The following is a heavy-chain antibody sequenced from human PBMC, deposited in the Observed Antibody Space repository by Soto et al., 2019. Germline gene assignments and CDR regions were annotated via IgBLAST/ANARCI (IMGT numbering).Heavy chain of an antibody. J-gene: IGHJ6*02. D-gene: IGHD5-18*01. CDR3: ATRTSGYSYGYNYYGMDV. CDR1: GYTFTSYY. Sequence: QVQLVQSGAEVKKPGASVKVSCKASGYTFTSYYMHWVRQAPGQGLEWMGIINPSGGSTSYAQKFQGRVNMTRATSTSTVYMELSSLRSEDTAVYYCATRTSGYSYGYNYYGMDVWGQGTTVTVSS. V-gene: IGHV1-46*03. CDR2: INPSGGST.